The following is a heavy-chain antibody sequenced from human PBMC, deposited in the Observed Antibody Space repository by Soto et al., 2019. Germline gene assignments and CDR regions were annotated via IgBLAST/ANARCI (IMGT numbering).Heavy chain of an antibody. CDR2: TNEDGSRT. CDR1: GFSFSNYW. D-gene: IGHD3-16*02. V-gene: IGHV3-74*01. J-gene: IGHJ4*02. CDR3: STDLSGQYDY. Sequence: EVQLVESGGGLVQSGGSLRLSCAASGFSFSNYWMHWVRQAPGKGLVWVSRTNEDGSRTDYADSVQGRFTISRDNANNALYLHMNSLRAEDTAIYYCSTDLSGQYDYWGQGVLVIVSS.